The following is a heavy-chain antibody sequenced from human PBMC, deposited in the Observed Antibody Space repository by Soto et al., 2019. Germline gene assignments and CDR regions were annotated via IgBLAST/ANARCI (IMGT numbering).Heavy chain of an antibody. V-gene: IGHV3-33*01. Sequence: QVQLVESGGSVVQPGRSLRLSCAASGFTFSSYGMHWVRQAPGKGLEWVAVIWYDGSNKYYADSVKGRFTISRDNSKNTLYLQMNSLRAEDTAVYYCAREGYIAAAGPHYYFDYWGQGTLVTVSS. CDR2: IWYDGSNK. J-gene: IGHJ4*02. CDR1: GFTFSSYG. CDR3: AREGYIAAAGPHYYFDY. D-gene: IGHD6-13*01.